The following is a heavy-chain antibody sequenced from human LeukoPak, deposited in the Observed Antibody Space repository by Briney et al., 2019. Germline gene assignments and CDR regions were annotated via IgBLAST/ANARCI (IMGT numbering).Heavy chain of an antibody. V-gene: IGHV3-7*01. Sequence: GGSLRLSCAASGFTFSRYWMSWVRQAPGKGLEWVANIKQDGSEKYYVDSVKGRFTISRDNAKNSLYLQMNSLRAEDTAVYYCARGAPDYWGQGTLVTVSS. CDR2: IKQDGSEK. J-gene: IGHJ4*02. CDR1: GFTFSRYW. CDR3: ARGAPDY.